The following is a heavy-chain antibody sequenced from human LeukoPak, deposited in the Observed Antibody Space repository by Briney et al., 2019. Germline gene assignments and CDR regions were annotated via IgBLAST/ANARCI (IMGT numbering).Heavy chain of an antibody. J-gene: IGHJ5*02. CDR1: GGSIKSSSYY. V-gene: IGHV4-39*01. D-gene: IGHD1-26*01. CDR3: ARPGIVGAVSWFDP. CDR2: IYYSGST. Sequence: PSETLSLTCTVSGGSIKSSSYYWDWIRQPPGKGLEWIGSIYYSGSTYYNSSLKSRVTISVDTSKNQFSLKLSSVTAADTAVYYCARPGIVGAVSWFDPWGQGTLVTVSS.